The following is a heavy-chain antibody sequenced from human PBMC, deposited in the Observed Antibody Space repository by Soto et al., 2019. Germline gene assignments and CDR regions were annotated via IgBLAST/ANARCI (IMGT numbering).Heavy chain of an antibody. CDR2: INPNSGGT. D-gene: IGHD6-6*01. V-gene: IGHV1-2*04. J-gene: IGHJ5*02. CDR1: GYTFTGYY. CDR3: ARDLVSSPGEFDP. Sequence: QVQLVQSGAEVKKPGASVKVSCKASGYTFTGYYMHWVRQAPGQGLEWMGWINPNSGGTNYAQKFQDWVPMNSATSNSTAYVERSTLRYDDTAVYYCARDLVSSPGEFDPWGQGPLVAVSS.